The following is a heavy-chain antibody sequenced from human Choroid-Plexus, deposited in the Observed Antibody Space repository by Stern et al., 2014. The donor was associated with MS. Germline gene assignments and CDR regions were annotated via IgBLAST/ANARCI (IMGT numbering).Heavy chain of an antibody. D-gene: IGHD2-2*01. J-gene: IGHJ5*02. Sequence: VQLVESGGGVVQPGRPLRLSCVASGFTFGSCAMHWVRQAPGKGLEWVAGVSYDGSNKYYVDSVKGRFTISRDNSQNTLYMQMSSLKPEDTAVYYCAKDRKDLTYLFDHWGQGSLVTVSS. CDR1: GFTFGSCA. CDR3: AKDRKDLTYLFDH. V-gene: IGHV3-30*18. CDR2: VSYDGSNK.